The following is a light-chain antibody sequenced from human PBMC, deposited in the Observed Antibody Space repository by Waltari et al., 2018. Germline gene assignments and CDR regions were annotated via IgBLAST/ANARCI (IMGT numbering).Light chain of an antibody. CDR3: QQSYTTPLT. V-gene: IGKV1-39*01. J-gene: IGKJ4*01. CDR1: QAINGY. CDR2: GAS. Sequence: DIQVTQSPSSLSAPVGDRVTITCRTSQAINGYLNWYQQKPGKAPKILIYGASNWQSGVPSRFSGSGSGTDFTLTISSLQPEDFATYYCQQSYTTPLTFGGGTKVEIK.